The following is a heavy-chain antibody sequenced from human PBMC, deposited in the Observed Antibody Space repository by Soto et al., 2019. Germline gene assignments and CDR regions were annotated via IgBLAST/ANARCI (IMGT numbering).Heavy chain of an antibody. D-gene: IGHD2-15*01. Sequence: EVQLLDSGGGSVQPGGSLRLSCAASGFTFSSFVMRWVRQAPGKGLQWVSSISGTGGSTYYADSVKGRFTISRDNSKNTLYLQNNSLRAEDTAVYFCARGYCSGDTCYHIDYWGQGTLVTVSS. CDR2: ISGTGGST. CDR3: ARGYCSGDTCYHIDY. CDR1: GFTFSSFV. J-gene: IGHJ4*02. V-gene: IGHV3-23*01.